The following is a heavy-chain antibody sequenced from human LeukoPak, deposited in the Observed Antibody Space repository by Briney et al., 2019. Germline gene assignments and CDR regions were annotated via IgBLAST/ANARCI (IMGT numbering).Heavy chain of an antibody. V-gene: IGHV4-39*07. CDR2: INHSGST. CDR3: ASGYSYGSFDY. D-gene: IGHD5-18*01. Sequence: SETLSLTCTVSGGSISSSSYYWSWIRQPPGKGLEWIGEINHSGSTNYNPSLKSRVTISVDTSKNQFSLKLSSVTAADTAVYYCASGYSYGSFDYWGQGTLVTVSS. CDR1: GGSISSSSYY. J-gene: IGHJ4*02.